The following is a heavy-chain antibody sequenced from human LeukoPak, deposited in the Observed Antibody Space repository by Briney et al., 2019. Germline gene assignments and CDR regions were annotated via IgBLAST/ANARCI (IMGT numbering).Heavy chain of an antibody. J-gene: IGHJ4*02. CDR3: ARPRGYSYGYGDY. D-gene: IGHD5-18*01. V-gene: IGHV3-21*01. CDR1: GFTFSSYS. CDR2: ISSSSSYI. Sequence: GGSRRLSCAASGFTFSSYSMNWVRQAPGKGLEWVSSISSSSSYIYYADSVKGRFTISRDNAKNSLYLQMNSLRAEDTAVYYCARPRGYSYGYGDYWGQGTLVTVSS.